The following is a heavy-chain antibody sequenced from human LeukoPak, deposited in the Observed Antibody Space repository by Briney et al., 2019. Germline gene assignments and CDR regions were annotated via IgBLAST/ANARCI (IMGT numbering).Heavy chain of an antibody. D-gene: IGHD3-9*01. CDR3: ARDPLTLYDYYMDV. J-gene: IGHJ6*03. Sequence: GGSLRLSCAASGFTFNNDAMHWVRQAPGKGLEWVAMIWSDEIHKFYGDSVKGRFTISRDNAKNSLYLQMNSLRAEDTALYYCARDPLTLYDYYMDVWGKGTTVTVSS. V-gene: IGHV3-33*01. CDR1: GFTFNNDA. CDR2: IWSDEIHK.